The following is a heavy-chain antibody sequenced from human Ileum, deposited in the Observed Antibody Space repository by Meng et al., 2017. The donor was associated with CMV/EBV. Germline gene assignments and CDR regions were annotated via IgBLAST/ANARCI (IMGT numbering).Heavy chain of an antibody. CDR3: TTGSAYSPPGQFHQ. CDR1: DGSVSRANW. V-gene: IGHV4-4*02. CDR2: VYHGGNA. Sequence: DGSVSRANWWTWIRQTPGKGLEWIGEVYHGGNAMYNPSPQSRLTISVDDSTNQVSLRLRSVTAADTAMYYCTTGSAYSPPGQFHQWGQGTLVTVSS. D-gene: IGHD3-22*01. J-gene: IGHJ4*02.